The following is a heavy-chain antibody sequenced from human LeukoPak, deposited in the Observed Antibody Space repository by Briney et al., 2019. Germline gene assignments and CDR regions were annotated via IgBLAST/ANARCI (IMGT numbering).Heavy chain of an antibody. Sequence: PGGSLRLSCAASGFTFRNYAMSRVRQAPGKGLEWVSTISGSGGSTYYADSVKGRFTISRDNSKNTLYLQMNSLRDEDTAVYYCASGRGIENSSPLDYWGQGTLVTVSS. V-gene: IGHV3-23*01. D-gene: IGHD6-6*01. CDR1: GFTFRNYA. J-gene: IGHJ4*02. CDR3: ASGRGIENSSPLDY. CDR2: ISGSGGST.